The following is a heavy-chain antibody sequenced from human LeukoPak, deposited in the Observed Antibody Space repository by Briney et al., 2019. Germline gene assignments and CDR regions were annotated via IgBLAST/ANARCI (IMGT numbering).Heavy chain of an antibody. Sequence: PGGSLRLSCAASGFTFSSYSMNWVRQAPGKGREWVSSISSSSSYIYYADSVKGRFTISRDNAKNSLYLQMNSLRAEDTAVYYCARDQRNYYDSSGYLDQNDYWGQGTLVTVSS. V-gene: IGHV3-21*01. CDR1: GFTFSSYS. CDR2: ISSSSSYI. D-gene: IGHD3-22*01. CDR3: ARDQRNYYDSSGYLDQNDY. J-gene: IGHJ4*02.